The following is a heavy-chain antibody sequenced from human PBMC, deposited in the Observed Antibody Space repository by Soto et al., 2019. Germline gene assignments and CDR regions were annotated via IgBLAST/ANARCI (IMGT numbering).Heavy chain of an antibody. Sequence: GGSLRLSCAASGFTFSSYWMSWVRQAPGKGLEWVANIKQDGSEKYYVDSVKGRFTISRDNAKNSLYLQMNSLRAEDTAVYYCARKGGPVAGTYYYYYGIDVSCQVTTVPV. D-gene: IGHD6-19*01. V-gene: IGHV3-7*01. CDR2: IKQDGSEK. CDR3: ARKGGPVAGTYYYYYGIDV. J-gene: IGHJ6*02. CDR1: GFTFSSYW.